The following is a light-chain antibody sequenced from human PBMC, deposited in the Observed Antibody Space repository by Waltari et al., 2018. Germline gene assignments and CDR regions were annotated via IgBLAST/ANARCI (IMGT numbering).Light chain of an antibody. CDR3: NSYTSGTTFVV. CDR2: DVN. Sequence: QSALTQPASVSGSPGQSITISCTGTDNDVGGYNYVSWYQQHPGNAPKLIISDVNKRPPLVSIRFSGSKSGNTAALTISGLQAEDEADYYCNSYTSGTTFVVFGGGTTLTVL. V-gene: IGLV2-14*01. CDR1: DNDVGGYNY. J-gene: IGLJ2*01.